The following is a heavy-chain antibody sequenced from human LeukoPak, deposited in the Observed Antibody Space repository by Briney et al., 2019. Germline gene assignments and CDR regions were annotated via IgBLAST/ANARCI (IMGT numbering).Heavy chain of an antibody. CDR3: ARAYCGGDCPDSYYYYGMDV. D-gene: IGHD2-21*02. Sequence: ASVKVSCKASGYTFTTYTITWVRQAPGQGLEWMGWINAYNGNTNYEQKLQGRVTMTTDTSTSTAYMELRSLRSDDTAVYYCARAYCGGDCPDSYYYYGMDVWGQGTTVTVSS. CDR2: INAYNGNT. CDR1: GYTFTTYT. V-gene: IGHV1-18*01. J-gene: IGHJ6*02.